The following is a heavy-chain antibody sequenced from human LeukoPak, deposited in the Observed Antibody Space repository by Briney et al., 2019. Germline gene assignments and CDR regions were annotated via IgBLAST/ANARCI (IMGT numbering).Heavy chain of an antibody. CDR1: GGSFSGYY. V-gene: IGHV4-34*01. Sequence: SETLSLTCAVYGGSFSGYYWSWIRQPPGKGLEWIGEINHSGSTNYNPSLKSRVTISVDTSKNQFSLKLSSVTAADTAVYYCATAAAIRQYYYYGMDVWGQGTTVTVSS. D-gene: IGHD2-2*01. CDR3: ATAAAIRQYYYYGMDV. CDR2: INHSGST. J-gene: IGHJ6*02.